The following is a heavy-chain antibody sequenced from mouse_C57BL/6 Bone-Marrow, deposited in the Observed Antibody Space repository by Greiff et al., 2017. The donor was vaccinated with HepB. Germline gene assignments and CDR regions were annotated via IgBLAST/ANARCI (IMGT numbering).Heavy chain of an antibody. CDR2: ISNLAYSI. CDR3: ARPYDYDERGFAY. D-gene: IGHD2-4*01. V-gene: IGHV5-15*01. J-gene: IGHJ3*01. CDR1: GFTFSDYG. Sequence: EVKLMESGGGLVQPGGSLKLSCAASGFTFSDYGMAWVRQAPRKGPEWVAFISNLAYSIYYADTVTGRFTISRENAKNTLYLEMSSLRSEDTAMYYCARPYDYDERGFAYWGQGTLVTVSA.